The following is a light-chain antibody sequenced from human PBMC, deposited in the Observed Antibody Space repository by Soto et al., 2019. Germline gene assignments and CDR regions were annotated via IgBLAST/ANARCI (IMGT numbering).Light chain of an antibody. CDR2: AAS. V-gene: IGKV1-17*01. J-gene: IGKJ1*01. CDR1: QGIRTE. CDR3: LQHNSYPWT. Sequence: DIQMTQSPSSLSASVGDRVTITCRASQGIRTELGWYQQKPGKAPKRLIYAASSLQSGVPSRFSGSGSGTEFPLTISSLQPEDFATYYCLQHNSYPWTFGQGTKVEIK.